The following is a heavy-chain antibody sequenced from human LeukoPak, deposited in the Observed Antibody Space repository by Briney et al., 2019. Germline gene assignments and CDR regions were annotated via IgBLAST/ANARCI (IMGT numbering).Heavy chain of an antibody. J-gene: IGHJ4*02. CDR2: ISGNGGTT. V-gene: IGHV3-23*01. Sequence: GGSLRLSCAASGFTFSIYPMNWVRQAPGKGLEWVSSISGNGGTTYYADSVKGRFTISRDDSKNTAYLQMDSLKTEDTAVYYCTGNYYGSGSYADFDYWGQGTLVTVSS. CDR1: GFTFSIYP. CDR3: TGNYYGSGSYADFDY. D-gene: IGHD3-10*01.